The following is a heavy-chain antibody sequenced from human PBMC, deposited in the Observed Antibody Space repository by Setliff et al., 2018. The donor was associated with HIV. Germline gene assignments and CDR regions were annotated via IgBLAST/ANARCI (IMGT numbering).Heavy chain of an antibody. CDR1: GYTFTSYW. CDR2: IYPDDSDT. D-gene: IGHD5-12*01. Sequence: PGESLKISCQTSGYTFTSYWIAWVRQMPGKGLECIGVIYPDDSDTRYSPSFQGQVTISADKSISTAYLQWSTLKASDAAMYYCARSRRDGYNLEAFDIWGQGTMVTVSS. J-gene: IGHJ3*02. CDR3: ARSRRDGYNLEAFDI. V-gene: IGHV5-51*01.